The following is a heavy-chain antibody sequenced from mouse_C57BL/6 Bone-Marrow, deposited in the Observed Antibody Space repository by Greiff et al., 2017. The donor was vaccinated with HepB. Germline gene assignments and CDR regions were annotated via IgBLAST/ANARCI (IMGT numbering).Heavy chain of an antibody. CDR1: GFTFSDYG. CDR2: ISSGSSTI. CDR3: ATELGRGFAY. J-gene: IGHJ3*01. Sequence: EVKLVESGGGLVKPGGSLKLSCAASGFTFSDYGMHWVRQAPEKGLEWVAYISSGSSTIYYADTVKGRFTISRDNAKNTLFLQMTSLRSEDTAMYYCATELGRGFAYWGQGTLVTVSA. D-gene: IGHD4-1*01. V-gene: IGHV5-17*01.